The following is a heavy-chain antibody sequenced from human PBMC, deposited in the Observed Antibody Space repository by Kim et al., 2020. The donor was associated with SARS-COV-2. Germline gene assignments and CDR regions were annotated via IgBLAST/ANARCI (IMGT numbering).Heavy chain of an antibody. CDR3: TRDNDYVWGSYIRSDY. Sequence: GGSLRLSCTASGFTFGDYAMSWVRQAPGKGLEWVGFIRSKAYGGTTEYAASVKGRFTISRDDSKSIAYLQMNSLKTEDTAVYYCTRDNDYVWGSYIRSDYWGQGTLVTVSS. CDR2: IRSKAYGGTT. CDR1: GFTFGDYA. D-gene: IGHD3-16*01. V-gene: IGHV3-49*04. J-gene: IGHJ4*02.